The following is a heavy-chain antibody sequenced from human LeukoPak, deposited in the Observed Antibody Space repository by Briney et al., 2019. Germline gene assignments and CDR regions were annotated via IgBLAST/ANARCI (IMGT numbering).Heavy chain of an antibody. CDR1: GGSFSGYY. CDR3: ARHRNDCSGGSCYSGYYYGMDV. Sequence: PSETLSLTCAVYGGSFSGYYWGWIRQPPGKGLEWIGSIYYSGSTYYNPSLKSRVTISVDTSKNQFSLKLSSVTAADTAVYYCARHRNDCSGGSCYSGYYYGMDVWGQGTTVTVPS. J-gene: IGHJ6*02. D-gene: IGHD2-15*01. V-gene: IGHV4-39*01. CDR2: IYYSGST.